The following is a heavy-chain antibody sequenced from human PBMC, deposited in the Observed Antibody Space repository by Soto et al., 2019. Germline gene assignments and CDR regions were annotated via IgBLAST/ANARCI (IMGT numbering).Heavy chain of an antibody. Sequence: EVQLVESGGGLIQPGGSLRLSCVVSGLTVSSTNYMSWVRQAPGKGLECVSVIYSGGTTFYAASVKGRFTISRDNSKNTLYLQMNSLRAEDTAVYYCHGYGYWGQGTLVTVSS. CDR1: GLTVSSTNY. D-gene: IGHD5-12*01. CDR3: HGYGY. CDR2: IYSGGTT. V-gene: IGHV3-53*01. J-gene: IGHJ4*02.